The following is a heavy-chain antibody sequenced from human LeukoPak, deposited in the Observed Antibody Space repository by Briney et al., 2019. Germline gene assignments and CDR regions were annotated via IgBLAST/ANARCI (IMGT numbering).Heavy chain of an antibody. Sequence: ASLKVSCKASGYTFTGPYIHWMRQAPGQGLEWMGWINPNSGATKYAQKFQGRVTVTRDTSTSTAYMELSGLRADDTAAYYCAREDSSGYYLRDYWGQGTLVTVSS. J-gene: IGHJ4*02. V-gene: IGHV1-2*02. D-gene: IGHD3-22*01. CDR2: INPNSGAT. CDR1: GYTFTGPY. CDR3: AREDSSGYYLRDY.